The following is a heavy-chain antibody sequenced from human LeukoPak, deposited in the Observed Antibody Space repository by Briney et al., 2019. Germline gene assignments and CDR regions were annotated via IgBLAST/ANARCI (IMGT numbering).Heavy chain of an antibody. J-gene: IGHJ4*02. Sequence: PSETLSLTCTVSGGSITSYYWAWLRQPPGKGLEWIGYLYYSGYSNYNPSLKSRVTMSGDTSKNQFSLKLSSVTAADTAVYYCVRGGSKAAATFDYWGQGTLVTVSS. D-gene: IGHD2-15*01. V-gene: IGHV4-59*12. CDR1: GGSITSYY. CDR2: LYYSGYS. CDR3: VRGGSKAAATFDY.